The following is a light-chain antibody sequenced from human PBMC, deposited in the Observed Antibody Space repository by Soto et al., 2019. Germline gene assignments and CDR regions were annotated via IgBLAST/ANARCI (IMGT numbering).Light chain of an antibody. CDR1: QSISRH. V-gene: IGKV3D-15*01. J-gene: IGKJ3*01. CDR2: AAS. Sequence: TQXPAPLTETPGXXXXXXXXXSQSISRHLAWHQQNPXQAPMLLIYAASTXAPDIPSRFSGSGSGKEFTLNISSLQSADFAVYYCQQYNNLPPLTFCCVTNVDIK. CDR3: QQYNNLPPLT.